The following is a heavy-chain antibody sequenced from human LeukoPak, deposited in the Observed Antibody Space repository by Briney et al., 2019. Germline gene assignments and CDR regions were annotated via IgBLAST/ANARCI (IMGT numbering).Heavy chain of an antibody. CDR1: GFTFSGYA. D-gene: IGHD2-2*01. Sequence: GGSLRLSCAASGFTFSGYAMNWVRQAPGKGLEWVAVIWYDGSNKYYADSVKGRFTISRDNSKNTLYLQMNSLRAEDTAVYYCARDAVVVVPAAIRYYYYMDVWGKGTTVTVSS. CDR2: IWYDGSNK. CDR3: ARDAVVVVPAAIRYYYYMDV. V-gene: IGHV3-33*08. J-gene: IGHJ6*03.